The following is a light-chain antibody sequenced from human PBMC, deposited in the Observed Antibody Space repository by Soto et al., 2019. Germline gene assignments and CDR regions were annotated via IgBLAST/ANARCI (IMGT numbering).Light chain of an antibody. Sequence: ESVLTQSPGTLSLSPGEGAILSCRASQSISSSYLAWYQQKPGQAPRLLIYDASTRATGIPDRFSGSGSGTDFTLTISRLDPEDFAVYYCQQYDTSPRFTFGPGTKVDIK. CDR2: DAS. J-gene: IGKJ3*01. CDR1: QSISSSY. CDR3: QQYDTSPRFT. V-gene: IGKV3-20*01.